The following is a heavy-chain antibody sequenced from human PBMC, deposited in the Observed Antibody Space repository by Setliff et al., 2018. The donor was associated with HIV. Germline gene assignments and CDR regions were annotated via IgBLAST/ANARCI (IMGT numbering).Heavy chain of an antibody. CDR3: STYPRPPYDFEY. CDR2: VYYTGTT. Sequence: SETLSLTCTVSGASMSGHYWSWLRHPPGKTLEWIGYVYYTGTTNYNPSLQSRVTISLDTSKSQFSLKWTSATAADTAVYYCSTYPRPPYDFEYWGQGNLVTVSS. CDR1: GASMSGHY. D-gene: IGHD3-16*01. V-gene: IGHV4-59*11. J-gene: IGHJ4*02.